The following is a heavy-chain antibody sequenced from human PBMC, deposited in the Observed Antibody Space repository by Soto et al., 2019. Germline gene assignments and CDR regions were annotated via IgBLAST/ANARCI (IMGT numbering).Heavy chain of an antibody. Sequence: SETLSLTCTVSGGSISSYYWSWIRQPPGKGLEWIGYIYYSGSTKYNPSLKSRVTISVDTSKNQFSLKLSSVTAADTAVYYCARRYGDSFDYWGQGTLVTVSS. CDR1: GGSISSYY. D-gene: IGHD4-17*01. V-gene: IGHV4-59*08. CDR3: ARRYGDSFDY. J-gene: IGHJ4*02. CDR2: IYYSGST.